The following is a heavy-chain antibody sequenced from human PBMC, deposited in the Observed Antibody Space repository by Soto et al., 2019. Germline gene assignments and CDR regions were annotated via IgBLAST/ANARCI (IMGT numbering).Heavy chain of an antibody. Sequence: QVQLVQSGAEVKKPGASVKVSCKASGYTFTSYGISWVRQAPGQGLEWMGWISAYNGNTNYAQKLQGRVTMTTDTSTSRAYMELRSLISDDTAVYYGSRTRSVEIAEYWGQGTLVTVSS. V-gene: IGHV1-18*01. CDR3: SRTRSVEIAEY. CDR1: GYTFTSYG. J-gene: IGHJ4*02. D-gene: IGHD1-26*01. CDR2: ISAYNGNT.